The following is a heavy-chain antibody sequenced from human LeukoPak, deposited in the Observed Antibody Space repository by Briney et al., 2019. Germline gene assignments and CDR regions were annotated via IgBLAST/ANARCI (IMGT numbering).Heavy chain of an antibody. CDR3: ARDVGYYGSSGGWDY. J-gene: IGHJ4*02. CDR1: GYTFTGSY. CDR2: INPNSGGT. Sequence: ASVKVSCKASGYTFTGSYMHWVRQAPGQGLEWMGWINPNSGGTNYAQKFQGRVTMTRDTSISTAYMELSRLRSDDTAVYYCARDVGYYGSSGGWDYWGQGTLVTVSS. D-gene: IGHD3-22*01. V-gene: IGHV1-2*02.